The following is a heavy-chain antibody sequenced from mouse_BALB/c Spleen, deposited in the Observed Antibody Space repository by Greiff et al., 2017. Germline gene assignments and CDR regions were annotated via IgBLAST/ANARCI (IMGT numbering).Heavy chain of an antibody. D-gene: IGHD2-2*01. Sequence: EVQGVESGGGLVKPGGSLKLSCAASGFTFSSYAMSWVRQTPEKRLEWVATISSGGSYTYYPDSVKGRFTISRDNAKNTLYLQMSSLRSEDTAMYYCARRGGYDVYWYFDVWGAGTTVTVSS. V-gene: IGHV5-9-3*01. CDR1: GFTFSSYA. J-gene: IGHJ1*01. CDR3: ARRGGYDVYWYFDV. CDR2: ISSGGSYT.